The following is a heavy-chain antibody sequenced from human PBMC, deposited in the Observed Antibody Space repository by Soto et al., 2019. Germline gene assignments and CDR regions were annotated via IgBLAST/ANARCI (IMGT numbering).Heavy chain of an antibody. Sequence: QVQLVQSGAEVKKPGSSVKVSCKASGGTFSSYTISWVRQAPGQGLEWMGRIIPILGIANYAQKFQGRVTITADKSTSTAYMELSSPRSEDTAVYYCAREPAYRYFDYWGQGTLVTVSS. CDR1: GGTFSSYT. D-gene: IGHD3-16*01. CDR2: IIPILGIA. V-gene: IGHV1-69*08. CDR3: AREPAYRYFDY. J-gene: IGHJ4*02.